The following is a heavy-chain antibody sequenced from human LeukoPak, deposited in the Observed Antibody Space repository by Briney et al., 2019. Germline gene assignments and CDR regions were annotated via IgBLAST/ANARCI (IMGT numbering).Heavy chain of an antibody. Sequence: GGSLRLSCAASGFTFSSYAMHWVRQAPGKGPEWVAVISYDGSNKYYADSVKGRFTISRDNSKNTLYLQMNSLRAEDTAVYYCARAARVYSGYDKPPTLWGQGTLVTVSS. J-gene: IGHJ4*02. CDR1: GFTFSSYA. CDR3: ARAARVYSGYDKPPTL. V-gene: IGHV3-30*01. CDR2: ISYDGSNK. D-gene: IGHD5-12*01.